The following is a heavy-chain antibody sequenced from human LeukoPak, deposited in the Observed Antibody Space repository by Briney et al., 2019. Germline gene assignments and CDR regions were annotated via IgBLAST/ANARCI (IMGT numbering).Heavy chain of an antibody. CDR2: IYTSGST. V-gene: IGHV4-61*02. J-gene: IGHJ4*02. CDR3: LQEMGC. CDR1: GGSISSGDSY. Sequence: SQTLSLTCTVSGGSISSGDSYWTWIRQPAGKGLEWIGLIYTSGSTNYNPSLKSRVTISLDTSKNQFSLRLSSVTAADTAVYYCLQEMGCWGQGTLVTVSS. D-gene: IGHD2-8*01.